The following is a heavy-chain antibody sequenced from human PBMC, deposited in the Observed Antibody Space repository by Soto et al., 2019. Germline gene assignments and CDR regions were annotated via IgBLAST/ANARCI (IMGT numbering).Heavy chain of an antibody. D-gene: IGHD5-12*01. Sequence: QVQLQESGPGLVKPSETLSVTCSVSGGSIRDYYWSWIRQPAGKGLEWIGRMYISGSTKDNPPLKPRATMSAGTSVNQFSLPLIPATAADTATYYCARMYNSGFYRPEGDYYFYGMDVWGQGTTVTVSS. CDR3: ARMYNSGFYRPEGDYYFYGMDV. V-gene: IGHV4-4*07. J-gene: IGHJ6*02. CDR2: MYISGST. CDR1: GGSIRDYY.